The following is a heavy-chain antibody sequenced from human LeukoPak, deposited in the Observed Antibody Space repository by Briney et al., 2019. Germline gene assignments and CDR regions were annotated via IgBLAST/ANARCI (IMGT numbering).Heavy chain of an antibody. V-gene: IGHV3-23*01. CDR1: GFTFNNYA. J-gene: IGHJ4*02. CDR2: IGGGDT. D-gene: IGHD1-26*01. Sequence: PGGSLSLSCVASGFTFNNYAMSWVRQAPGKGLEWVSGIGGGDTHYADSVKGRFTISRDDSKNTVDLQMSSLRAEDTAVYYCAKDGQSFNSMWDYLDSWGQGTLVTVSS. CDR3: AKDGQSFNSMWDYLDS.